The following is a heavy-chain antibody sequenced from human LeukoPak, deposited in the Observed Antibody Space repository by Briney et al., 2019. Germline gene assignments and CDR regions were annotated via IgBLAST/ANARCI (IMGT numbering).Heavy chain of an antibody. CDR3: AKVGTYYYDSSGYERYFDY. CDR1: GFTFSSYA. Sequence: GGSLRLSCAASGFTFSSYAMSWVRQAPGKGLEWVSAISGSGGSTYYADSVKGRFTISRDNSKNALYLQMNSLRAEDTAVYYCAKVGTYYYDSSGYERYFDYWGQGTLVTVSS. V-gene: IGHV3-23*01. J-gene: IGHJ4*02. CDR2: ISGSGGST. D-gene: IGHD3-22*01.